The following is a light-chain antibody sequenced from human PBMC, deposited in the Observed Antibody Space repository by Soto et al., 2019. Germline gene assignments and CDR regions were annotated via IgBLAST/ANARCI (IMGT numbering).Light chain of an antibody. Sequence: EIVLTQSPATLSLSPGERATLSCRASQSLRSSLAWYQQKPGQAPRLLIYDASTRATGIPARFSGSGSGTEFTLTISSLQSEDFAVYFCQQYNIWPQTFGQGTKVDIK. V-gene: IGKV3-15*01. CDR1: QSLRSS. J-gene: IGKJ1*01. CDR2: DAS. CDR3: QQYNIWPQT.